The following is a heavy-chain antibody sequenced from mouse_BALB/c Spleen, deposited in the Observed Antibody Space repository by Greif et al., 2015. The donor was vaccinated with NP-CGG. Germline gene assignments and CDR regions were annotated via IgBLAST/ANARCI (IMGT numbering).Heavy chain of an antibody. J-gene: IGHJ4*01. CDR3: ARRTSYYAMDY. D-gene: IGHD5-1*01. CDR1: GFAFSSYD. Sequence: EVKPVESGGGLVKPGGSLKLSCAASGFAFSSYDMSWVRQTPEKRLEWVATISSGGSYPYYPDSVKGRFTISRDNARNTLYLQMSRLRSEDTALYYCARRTSYYAMDYWGQGTSVTVSS. V-gene: IGHV5-9*02. CDR2: ISSGGSYP.